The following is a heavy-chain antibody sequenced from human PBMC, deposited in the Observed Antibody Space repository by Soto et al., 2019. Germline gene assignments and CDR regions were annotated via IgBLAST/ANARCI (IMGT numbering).Heavy chain of an antibody. CDR2: IYYSGST. D-gene: IGHD3-10*01. CDR1: GGSISSGGYY. Sequence: PSETLSLTCTVSGGSISSGGYYWSWIRQHPGKGLEWIGDIYYSGSTYYNPSLKSRVTISVDTSKNQFSLKLSSVTAADTAVYYCATFRRDITMVRGVSGFFWFDPWGQGTLVTVSS. CDR3: ATFRRDITMVRGVSGFFWFDP. J-gene: IGHJ5*02. V-gene: IGHV4-31*03.